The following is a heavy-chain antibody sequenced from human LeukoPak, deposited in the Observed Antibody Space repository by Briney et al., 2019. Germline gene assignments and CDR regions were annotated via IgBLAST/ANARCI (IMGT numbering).Heavy chain of an antibody. CDR1: GGSISSYY. CDR2: IYYSGST. V-gene: IGHV4-59*12. CDR3: ARDVGYSNY. J-gene: IGHJ4*02. Sequence: SKTLSLTCTASGGSISSYYWSWIRQPPGKGLEWIGYIYYSGSTNYNPSLKSRVTISVDTSKNQFSLKLSSVTAADTAVYYCARDVGYSNYWGQGTLVTVSS. D-gene: IGHD4-11*01.